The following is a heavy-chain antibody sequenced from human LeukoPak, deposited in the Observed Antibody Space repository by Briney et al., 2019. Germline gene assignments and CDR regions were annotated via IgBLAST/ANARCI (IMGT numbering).Heavy chain of an antibody. CDR3: ARYYYGSGSLPNGDY. V-gene: IGHV4-34*01. Sequence: PSETLSLTCAVYGGSFSGYYWSWIRQPPGKGLEWIGEINHSGSTNYNPSLKSRVTISVDTSKNQFSLKLSSVTAADTAVYYCARYYYGSGSLPNGDYWGQGTLVTVSS. J-gene: IGHJ4*02. CDR1: GGSFSGYY. D-gene: IGHD3-10*01. CDR2: INHSGST.